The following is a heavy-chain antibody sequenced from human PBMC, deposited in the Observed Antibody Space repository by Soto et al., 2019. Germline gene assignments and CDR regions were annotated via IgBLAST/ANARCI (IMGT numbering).Heavy chain of an antibody. CDR3: ATQGFPNYYYYGMDV. J-gene: IGHJ6*02. V-gene: IGHV1-69*05. CDR1: GGTFSSYA. Sequence: QVQLVQSGAEVKKPGSSVKVSCKASGGTFSSYAISWVRQAPGQGLEWMGGIIPIFGTANYAQKFQGRVTXTXXXSXXTAYMELSSLRSEDTAVYYCATQGFPNYYYYGMDVWGQGTTVTVSS. D-gene: IGHD3-10*01. CDR2: IIPIFGTA.